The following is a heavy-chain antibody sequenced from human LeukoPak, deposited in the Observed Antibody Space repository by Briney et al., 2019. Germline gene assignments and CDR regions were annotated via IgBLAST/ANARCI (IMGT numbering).Heavy chain of an antibody. V-gene: IGHV3-11*04. D-gene: IGHD3-22*01. CDR1: GFTFSDYY. CDR3: ARFAMIVVAFDI. Sequence: GGSLRLSCAASGFTFSDYYMSWIRQAPGEGLEWVSYISSSGSTIYYADSVKGRFTISRDNAKNSLYLQMNSLRAEDTAVYYCARFAMIVVAFDIWGQGTMVTVSS. J-gene: IGHJ3*02. CDR2: ISSSGSTI.